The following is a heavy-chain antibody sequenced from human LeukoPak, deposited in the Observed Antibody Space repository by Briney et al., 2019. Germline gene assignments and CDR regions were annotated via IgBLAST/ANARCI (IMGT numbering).Heavy chain of an antibody. J-gene: IGHJ6*04. D-gene: IGHD2-2*01. CDR3: ARGAYCSSTSCYPYYYYGMDV. Sequence: SETLSLTCAVSGGSISSDGYSWSWIRQPPGKDLEWIGYIYHSGSTYYNPSLKSRVTISVDRSKNQFSLKLSSVTAADTAVYYCARGAYCSSTSCYPYYYYGMDVWGKGTTVTVSS. CDR1: GGSISSDGYS. V-gene: IGHV4-30-2*01. CDR2: IYHSGST.